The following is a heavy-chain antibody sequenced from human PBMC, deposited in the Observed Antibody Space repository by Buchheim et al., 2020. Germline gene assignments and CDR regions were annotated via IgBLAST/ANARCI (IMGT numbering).Heavy chain of an antibody. J-gene: IGHJ4*02. Sequence: QVQLVESGGGVVQPGRSLRLSCAASGFTFSSYGMHWVRQAPGKGLAWVAVISYDGSNKYYADSVKGRFTISSDNSKNTLYLQMNSLRAEDTAVYYCAKDIAVAGYFDYWGQGTL. CDR2: ISYDGSNK. CDR1: GFTFSSYG. V-gene: IGHV3-30*18. CDR3: AKDIAVAGYFDY. D-gene: IGHD6-19*01.